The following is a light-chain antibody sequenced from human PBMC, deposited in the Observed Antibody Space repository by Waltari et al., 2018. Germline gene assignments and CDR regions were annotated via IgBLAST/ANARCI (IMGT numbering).Light chain of an antibody. V-gene: IGKV3-20*01. CDR2: GAS. Sequence: IVLTQSPGTLSLSQGERATLPCRASQSVGTFLVWYQQKPGQAPRLLIQGASTRATGTPDRFSGSGSGTDFSLTISRLEPEDFAMYYCQHYVRLPVTFGQGAKVEI. J-gene: IGKJ1*01. CDR1: QSVGTF. CDR3: QHYVRLPVT.